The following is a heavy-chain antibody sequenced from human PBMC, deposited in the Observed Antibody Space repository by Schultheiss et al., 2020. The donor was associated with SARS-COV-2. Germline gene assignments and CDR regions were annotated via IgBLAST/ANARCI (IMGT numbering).Heavy chain of an antibody. CDR2: INHSGST. CDR3: ARAGVVHSSSWYSPHLYGMDV. D-gene: IGHD6-13*01. V-gene: IGHV4-31*03. J-gene: IGHJ6*02. CDR1: GGSISSGGYY. Sequence: SQTLSLTCTVSGGSISSGGYYWSWIRQHPGKGLEWIGEINHSGSTNYNPSLKSRVTISVDTSKNQFSLKLSSVTAADTAVYYCARAGVVHSSSWYSPHLYGMDVWGQGTTVTVSS.